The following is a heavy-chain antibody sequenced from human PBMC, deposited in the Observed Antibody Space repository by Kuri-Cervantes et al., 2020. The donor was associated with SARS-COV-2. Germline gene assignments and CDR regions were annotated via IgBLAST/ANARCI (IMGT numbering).Heavy chain of an antibody. CDR2: ISSSSSTI. V-gene: IGHV3-48*02. Sequence: GGSLRLSCAVSGFTLTNYAMSWVRLAPGKGLEWVSYISSSSSTIYYADSVKGRFTISRDNAKNSLYLQMNSLRDEDTAVYYCARDSRGYSYGYGHLFDYWGQGTLVTVS. CDR3: ARDSRGYSYGYGHLFDY. J-gene: IGHJ4*02. CDR1: GFTLTNYA. D-gene: IGHD5-18*01.